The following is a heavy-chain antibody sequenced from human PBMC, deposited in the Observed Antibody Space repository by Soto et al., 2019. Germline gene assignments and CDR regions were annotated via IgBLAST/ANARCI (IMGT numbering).Heavy chain of an antibody. CDR3: AKMEVSYYYKDV. CDR1: GASINNYY. Sequence: QVQLLESGPGLVKPSETLSLTCSVSGASINNYYWSWIRQAPGKGLEWIAYLYHRGSSKYNPSLQSRVTMSLDPSKNQFSLTLTSVTAADTAVYYCAKMEVSYYYKDVWGGGTPVTVSS. J-gene: IGHJ6*03. CDR2: LYHRGSS. V-gene: IGHV4-59*08. D-gene: IGHD1-1*01.